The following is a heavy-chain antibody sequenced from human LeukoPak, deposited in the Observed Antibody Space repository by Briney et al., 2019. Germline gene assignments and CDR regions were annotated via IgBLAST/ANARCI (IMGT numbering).Heavy chain of an antibody. V-gene: IGHV3-7*01. CDR1: GFAFSNYW. D-gene: IGHD3-10*01. CDR2: MKQDGSEE. CDR3: ARDRGPNTFDH. J-gene: IGHJ4*02. Sequence: PGGSLRLSCAASGFAFSNYWLGWVRQAPARGLEWVANMKQDGSEEYYVESVRGRFTISRDNAKNSLYLQMNSLRVEDTGVYYCARDRGPNTFDHWGQGTLVTVSS.